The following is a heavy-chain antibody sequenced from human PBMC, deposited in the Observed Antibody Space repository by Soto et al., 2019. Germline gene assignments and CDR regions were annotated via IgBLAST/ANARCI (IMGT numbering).Heavy chain of an antibody. D-gene: IGHD1-26*01. V-gene: IGHV1-24*01. CDR1: GYTLTELS. J-gene: IGHJ6*02. CDR3: ATSIVGATIPLLDYYYGMDV. CDR2: FDPEDGET. Sequence: ASVKVSCKVSGYTLTELSMHWVRQAPGKGLEWMGGFDPEDGETIYAQKFQGRVTMTEDTSTDTAYMELSSLRSEDTAVYYCATSIVGATIPLLDYYYGMDVWGQGTTVTVSS.